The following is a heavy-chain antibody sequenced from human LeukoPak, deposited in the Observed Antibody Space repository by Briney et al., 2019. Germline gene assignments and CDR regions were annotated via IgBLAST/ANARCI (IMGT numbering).Heavy chain of an antibody. D-gene: IGHD6-19*01. CDR1: GYTFTSYD. V-gene: IGHV1-8*02. CDR2: MNPNSGNT. J-gene: IGHJ4*02. CDR3: ARGLLVFRAVAAPFDY. Sequence: GASVKVSCKTSGYTFTSYDINWVRQATGQGLEWMGWMNPNSGNTGYAQKFQGRVTMTRNTSISTAYMELSSLRSEDTAVYYCARGLLVFRAVAAPFDYWGQGTLVTVSS.